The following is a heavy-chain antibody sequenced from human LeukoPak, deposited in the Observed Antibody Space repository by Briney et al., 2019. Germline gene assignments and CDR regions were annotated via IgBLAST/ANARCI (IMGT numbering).Heavy chain of an antibody. V-gene: IGHV3-21*01. CDR3: ARNFDIDTTGAGY. D-gene: IGHD2-15*01. CDR1: GFTFSSYS. CDR2: ISSSSSYI. Sequence: GGSLRLSCAASGFTFSSYSMNWVRQAPGKGLEWDSSISSSSSYIYYADSVKGRSTISRDNAKNSLYLQMNSLRAEDTAVYYCARNFDIDTTGAGYWGQGTLVTVSS. J-gene: IGHJ4*02.